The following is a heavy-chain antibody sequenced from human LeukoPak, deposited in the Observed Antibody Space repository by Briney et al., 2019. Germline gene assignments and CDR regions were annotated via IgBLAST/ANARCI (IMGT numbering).Heavy chain of an antibody. Sequence: PSETLSLTCAVYGGSFSGYYWSWIRQPPGKGLEWIGEINHSGSTNYNPSLKSRVTISVDTSKNQFSLKLSSVTAADTAVYYCARRYCSSTSCYRAFDIWGQGTMVTVSS. CDR1: GGSFSGYY. D-gene: IGHD2-2*02. CDR2: INHSGST. J-gene: IGHJ3*02. V-gene: IGHV4-34*01. CDR3: ARRYCSSTSCYRAFDI.